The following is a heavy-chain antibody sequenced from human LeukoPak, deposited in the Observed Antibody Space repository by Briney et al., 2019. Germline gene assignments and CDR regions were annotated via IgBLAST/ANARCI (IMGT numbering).Heavy chain of an antibody. CDR2: ISYNGRNK. Sequence: GRSLILSCVVSGFTFRNYGIHWVRQAPGKGLEWVAMISYNGRNKHYSDSVKGRFTISRDNSKNTLDLEMDSLRADDTAVYYCAKESGSGWSPLDHWGQGTLVTVSS. D-gene: IGHD6-19*01. J-gene: IGHJ4*02. CDR1: GFTFRNYG. CDR3: AKESGSGWSPLDH. V-gene: IGHV3-30*18.